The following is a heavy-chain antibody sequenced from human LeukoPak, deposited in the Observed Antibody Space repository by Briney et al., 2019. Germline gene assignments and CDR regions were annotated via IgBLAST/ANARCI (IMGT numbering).Heavy chain of an antibody. Sequence: GGSLRLSCAASGFTFSSYAMSWVRQAPGKGLEWVSAISGSGGSTYYADSVKGRFTISRDNSKNTLYLQMNSLRAEDTAVYYCASWDYDILTGYYKDYWGQGTLVTVSS. CDR3: ASWDYDILTGYYKDY. J-gene: IGHJ4*02. V-gene: IGHV3-23*01. CDR2: ISGSGGST. D-gene: IGHD3-9*01. CDR1: GFTFSSYA.